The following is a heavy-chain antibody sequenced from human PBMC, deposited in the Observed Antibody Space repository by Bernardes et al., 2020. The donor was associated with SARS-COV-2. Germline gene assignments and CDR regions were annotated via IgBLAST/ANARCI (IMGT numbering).Heavy chain of an antibody. Sequence: GGTLRLSCAASGFSCGDTYMSWILRAPGKWLEWVSYISRAGSTIYYADFVKGRFTVSRDNAKNSLYLKMNTLRADDTAVYYCARALQGANFFDYWGQGTLVTVSS. CDR2: ISRAGSTI. V-gene: IGHV3-11*01. CDR1: GFSCGDTY. J-gene: IGHJ4*02. D-gene: IGHD1-26*01. CDR3: ARALQGANFFDY.